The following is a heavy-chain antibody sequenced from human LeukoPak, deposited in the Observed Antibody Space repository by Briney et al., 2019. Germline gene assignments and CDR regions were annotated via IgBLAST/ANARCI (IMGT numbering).Heavy chain of an antibody. D-gene: IGHD3-22*01. V-gene: IGHV4-39*01. CDR1: GGSISSSSYY. CDR3: ARQGRNYYDSSGYHGAY. Sequence: SETLSLTCTVSGGSISSSSYYWGWIRQPPGKGLEWIGSIYYSGRTYYNPSLKSRVTISVDTSKNQFSLKLSSVTAADTAVYYCARQGRNYYDSSGYHGAYWGQGTLVTVSS. CDR2: IYYSGRT. J-gene: IGHJ4*02.